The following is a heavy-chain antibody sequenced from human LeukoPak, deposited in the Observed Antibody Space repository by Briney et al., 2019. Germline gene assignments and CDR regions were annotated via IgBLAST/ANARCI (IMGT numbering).Heavy chain of an antibody. D-gene: IGHD3-10*01. V-gene: IGHV3-7*01. CDR3: AREGVGGFDS. CDR2: IRQDGREK. Sequence: GGSLRLSCAASGFNIGSYWMTWVRQAPGKGLEWVANIRQDGREKSYADSVKGRFTISRDNAKTSVYLQMNSLRVEDTAVYYCAREGVGGFDSWGQGTLVTVSS. CDR1: GFNIGSYW. J-gene: IGHJ5*01.